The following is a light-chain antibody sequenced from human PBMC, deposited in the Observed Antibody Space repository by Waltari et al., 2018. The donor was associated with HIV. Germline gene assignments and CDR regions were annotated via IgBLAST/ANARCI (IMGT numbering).Light chain of an antibody. Sequence: DIQLTQSPVSLSASVGDRVTITCRASQNISIWLAWYQQKPGKAPKLLIYKASTLKSGVPSRFSGSGSGTGFTLTISSLQPDDFATYYCQHYSSYLCTFGQGTKLEIK. CDR2: KAS. CDR1: QNISIW. V-gene: IGKV1-5*03. J-gene: IGKJ2*02. CDR3: QHYSSYLCT.